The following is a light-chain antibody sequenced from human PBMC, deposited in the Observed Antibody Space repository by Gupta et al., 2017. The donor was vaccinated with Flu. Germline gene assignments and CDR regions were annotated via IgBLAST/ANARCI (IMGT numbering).Light chain of an antibody. V-gene: IGLV2-18*01. J-gene: IGLJ3*02. CDR2: EVS. CDR3: TLYTSNSTWV. Sequence: SVTISCTGTSSDVGSYNRVSWYQQSPGTAPKFMIYEVSNRPSGVPDRFSGSKSGNTASLTISGLQAEDEADYYCTLYTSNSTWVFGGGTKLTVL. CDR1: SSDVGSYNR.